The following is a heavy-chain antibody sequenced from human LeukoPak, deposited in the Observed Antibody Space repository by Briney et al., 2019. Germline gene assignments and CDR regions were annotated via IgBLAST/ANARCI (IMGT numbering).Heavy chain of an antibody. Sequence: GGSLRLSCAASGFTFSSYGMHWVRQAPGKGPEWVALIWYDGSKKYYADSVKGRFTISRDDSKNTLYLQMNSLRAEDTAVYYCARDPATVTSYFDYWGQGTLVSVSS. V-gene: IGHV3-33*08. CDR1: GFTFSSYG. J-gene: IGHJ4*02. CDR2: IWYDGSKK. CDR3: ARDPATVTSYFDY. D-gene: IGHD4-17*01.